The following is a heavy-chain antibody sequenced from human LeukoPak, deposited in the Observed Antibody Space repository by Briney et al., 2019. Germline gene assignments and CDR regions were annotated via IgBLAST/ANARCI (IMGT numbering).Heavy chain of an antibody. Sequence: GGSLRLSCAASGFTFSDYYMSWIRQAPGKGLEWVSYISSSGSTIYYADSVKGRFTISRDNAKNSLYLQMNSLRAEDTAVYYCARAREIAAAARVFDYWGQGTLVTVSS. CDR3: ARAREIAAAARVFDY. D-gene: IGHD6-13*01. CDR2: ISSSGSTI. CDR1: GFTFSDYY. V-gene: IGHV3-11*01. J-gene: IGHJ4*02.